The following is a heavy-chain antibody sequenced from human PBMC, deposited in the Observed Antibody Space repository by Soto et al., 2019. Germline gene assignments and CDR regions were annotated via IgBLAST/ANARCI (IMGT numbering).Heavy chain of an antibody. CDR3: ARDLNY. CDR2: TNIDGST. J-gene: IGHJ4*02. Sequence: DVQLVETGGGLIQPGGSLRLSCAASGFIVSTNYMSWVRQAPGRGLEWVSVTNIDGSTYYADSVKGRFTISRYNSKNTLYLQLNSLRAEDTAVYYCARDLNYWGQGTLVTVSS. V-gene: IGHV3-53*02. CDR1: GFIVSTNY.